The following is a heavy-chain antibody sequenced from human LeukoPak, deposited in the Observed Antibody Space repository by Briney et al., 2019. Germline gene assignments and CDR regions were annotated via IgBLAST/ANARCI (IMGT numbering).Heavy chain of an antibody. V-gene: IGHV4-34*01. J-gene: IGHJ5*02. CDR1: GGSFSGYY. D-gene: IGHD2-2*01. CDR2: INHSGST. CDR3: ARGGTYCSSTSCNPSNWFDP. Sequence: SETLSLTCAVYGGSFSGYYWSWIRQPPGKGLEWIGEINHSGSTKYNPYLKSRVTISADTSKNQSSLKLSSVTAADTAVYYCARGGTYCSSTSCNPSNWFDPWGQGTLVTVSS.